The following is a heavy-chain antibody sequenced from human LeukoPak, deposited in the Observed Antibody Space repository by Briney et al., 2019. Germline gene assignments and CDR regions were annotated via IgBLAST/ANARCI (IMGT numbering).Heavy chain of an antibody. CDR1: GGSISSSSYY. V-gene: IGHV4-39*07. CDR3: ARVVKIDSLWSDWYWYFDL. D-gene: IGHD3-10*01. Sequence: SGTLSLTCAVSGGSISSSSYYWGWIRQPPGKGLEWIGSIYYSGSTYYNPSVKSRVTIFVDTSKNQFSLKLSSVTAADTAVYYCARVVKIDSLWSDWYWYFDLWGRGTLVTVSS. J-gene: IGHJ2*01. CDR2: IYYSGST.